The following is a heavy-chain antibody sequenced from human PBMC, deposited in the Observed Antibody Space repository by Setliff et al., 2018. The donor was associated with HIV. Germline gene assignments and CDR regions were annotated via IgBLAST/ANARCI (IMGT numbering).Heavy chain of an antibody. CDR3: AREGDGIDF. Sequence: SETLSLTCTVSGGSISSNSYYWGWIRQPPGKGLEWIGSGHYTGNTYTSPSLKSRATISLDASKNKISLKLTSVTSAGTAVYYCAREGDGIDFWGQGTLVTVSS. D-gene: IGHD2-21*02. V-gene: IGHV4-39*02. CDR2: GHYTGNT. J-gene: IGHJ4*02. CDR1: GGSISSNSYY.